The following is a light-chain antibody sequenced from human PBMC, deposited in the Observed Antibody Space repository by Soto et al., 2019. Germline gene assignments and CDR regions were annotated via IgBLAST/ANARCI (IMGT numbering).Light chain of an antibody. J-gene: IGKJ5*01. CDR2: GAS. CDR1: QFVSSN. Sequence: EIVLTQSPGTLSLSPGERATVSCRASQFVSSNLAWYQQKPGQAPRLLIYGASTRATGIPARFSGSGSGTAFTLTISSLQSEDFAVYYCQQYNNWPPITFGHGTRLEIK. V-gene: IGKV3-15*01. CDR3: QQYNNWPPIT.